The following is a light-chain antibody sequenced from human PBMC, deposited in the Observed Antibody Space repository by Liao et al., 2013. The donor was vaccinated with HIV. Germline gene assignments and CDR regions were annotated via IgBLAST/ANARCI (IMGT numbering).Light chain of an antibody. V-gene: IGLV3-1*01. Sequence: SYELTQPPSVSVSPGQTASITCSGDKLGDKYACWYQQRPGQSPVLVVYQDIKRPSGIPERFSGSHSGSTATLTISGTQPMDEADYYCQAWDRNTAIFGGGTKLTVL. CDR2: QDI. CDR3: QAWDRNTAI. CDR1: KLGDKY. J-gene: IGLJ2*01.